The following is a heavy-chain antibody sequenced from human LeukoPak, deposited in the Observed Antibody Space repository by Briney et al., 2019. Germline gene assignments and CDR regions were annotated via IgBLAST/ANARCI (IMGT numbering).Heavy chain of an antibody. CDR3: ARAYDSSGHYVGGYFDY. D-gene: IGHD3-22*01. CDR2: ISYDGSNK. CDR1: GFTFSSYA. V-gene: IGHV3-30*04. J-gene: IGHJ4*02. Sequence: GGSLRLSCAASGFTFSSYAMHWVRQAPGKGLEWVAVISYDGSNKYYADSVKGRFTISRDNSKNTLYLQMNSLRAEDTAVYYCARAYDSSGHYVGGYFDYWGQGTLVTVSS.